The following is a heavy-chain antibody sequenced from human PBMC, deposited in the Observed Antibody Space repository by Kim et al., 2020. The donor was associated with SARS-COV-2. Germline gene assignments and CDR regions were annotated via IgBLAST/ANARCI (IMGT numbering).Heavy chain of an antibody. CDR3: ARGSPGYYEILTGCYKSAEYFEH. CDR2: MNPNSGNT. J-gene: IGHJ1*01. CDR1: GYTFTSYD. D-gene: IGHD3-9*01. V-gene: IGHV1-8*01. Sequence: ASVKVSCKASGYTFTSYDINWVRQATGQGLEWMGWMNPNSGNTGYAQKFQGRVTMTRNTSISTAYMELSSLRSEDTAVYYCARGSPGYYEILTGCYKSAEYFEHWGQGTLVTVSS.